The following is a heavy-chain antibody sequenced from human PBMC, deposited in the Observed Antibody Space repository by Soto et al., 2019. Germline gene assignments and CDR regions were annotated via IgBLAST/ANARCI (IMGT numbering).Heavy chain of an antibody. D-gene: IGHD6-19*01. Sequence: PGGSLRLSCAASGFTFSSYWMHWVRQAPGKGLVWVSRINSDGSSTSYADSVKGRFTISRDNAKNTLYLQMNSLRAEDTAVCYCARDFRIAVAGPSRSWGQGTLVTVSS. CDR3: ARDFRIAVAGPSRS. CDR2: INSDGSST. V-gene: IGHV3-74*01. CDR1: GFTFSSYW. J-gene: IGHJ4*02.